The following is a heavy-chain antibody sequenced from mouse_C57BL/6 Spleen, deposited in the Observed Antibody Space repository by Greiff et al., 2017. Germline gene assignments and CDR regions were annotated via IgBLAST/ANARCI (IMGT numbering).Heavy chain of an antibody. J-gene: IGHJ1*03. Sequence: QVQLQQPGAELVKPGASVKLSCKASGYTFTSYWMQWVKQRPGQGLEWIGEIDPSDSYTNYNQKFKGKATLTVDTSSSTAYMQLSSLTSEDSAVYYCARRGYGSSYCWYFDVWGTGTTVTVSS. CDR2: IDPSDSYT. CDR1: GYTFTSYW. D-gene: IGHD1-1*01. CDR3: ARRGYGSSYCWYFDV. V-gene: IGHV1-50*01.